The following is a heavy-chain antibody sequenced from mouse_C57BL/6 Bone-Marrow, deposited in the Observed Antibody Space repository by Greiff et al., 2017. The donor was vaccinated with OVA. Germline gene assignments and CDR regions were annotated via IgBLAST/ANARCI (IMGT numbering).Heavy chain of an antibody. J-gene: IGHJ3*01. CDR2: RLPGSGST. V-gene: IGHV1-9*01. CDR3: AREEFAY. CDR1: GEKGKGEG. Sequence: QVQLQQSGEERMKPGAEGKRAGKETGEKGKGEGREWVKQRPGQGREWIGERLPGSGSTNNNEKFKGKATFTADTSSNTAYMQLSSLTTEDSAIYYCAREEFAYWGPGPLVTVSA.